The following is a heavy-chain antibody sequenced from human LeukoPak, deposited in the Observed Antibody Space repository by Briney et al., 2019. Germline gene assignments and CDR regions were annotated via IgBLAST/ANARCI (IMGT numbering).Heavy chain of an antibody. CDR3: AKDLRRGGSCYGSSCSYYYYGMDV. J-gene: IGHJ6*02. Sequence: GGSLRLSPAASVFTLRTYWMHWVRQAPAKRLEWVSAISGSVGSPYYADSVKGRFTISRDNSKNTLYLQMNSLSAEDPAVYYCAKDLRRGGSCYGSSCSYYYYGMDVWGQGTTVTVSS. V-gene: IGHV3-23*01. CDR2: ISGSVGSP. D-gene: IGHD2-15*01. CDR1: VFTLRTYW.